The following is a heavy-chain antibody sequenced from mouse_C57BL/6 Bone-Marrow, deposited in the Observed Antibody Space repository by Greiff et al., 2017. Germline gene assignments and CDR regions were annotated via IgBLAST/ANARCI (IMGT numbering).Heavy chain of an antibody. CDR2: IDPENGDT. Sequence: EVQRVESGAELVRPGASVKLSCTASGFNIKDDYMHWVKQRPEQGLEWIGWIDPENGDTEYASKFQGKATITADTSSNTAYLQLSSLTSEDTAVYYCTTYDGYYWYFDVWGTGTTVTVSS. D-gene: IGHD2-3*01. J-gene: IGHJ1*03. V-gene: IGHV14-4*01. CDR1: GFNIKDDY. CDR3: TTYDGYYWYFDV.